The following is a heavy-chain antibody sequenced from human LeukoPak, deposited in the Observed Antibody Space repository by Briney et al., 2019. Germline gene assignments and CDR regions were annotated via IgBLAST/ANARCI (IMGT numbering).Heavy chain of an antibody. Sequence: SETLSLTCSVSGGSITGFHWGWIRQPPGKGLEWIGYIKDSGNTKHNPSLKSRVTISIDTSKAHFSLNVNSVRPADTAMYYCARLDSCGADSCIDSWGQGNLVTVSS. CDR1: GGSITGFH. J-gene: IGHJ4*02. V-gene: IGHV4-59*01. CDR2: IKDSGNT. D-gene: IGHD2-21*01. CDR3: ARLDSCGADSCIDS.